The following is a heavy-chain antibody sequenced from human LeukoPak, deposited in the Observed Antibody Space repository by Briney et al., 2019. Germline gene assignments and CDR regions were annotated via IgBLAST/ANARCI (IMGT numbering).Heavy chain of an antibody. CDR1: GFTFSTYA. Sequence: GGSLRLSCAASGFTFSTYAMSWVRRAPGKGLEWVSAISGSGGSTNYADSVKGRVTVSRDNSKSTLYLQMNSLRAEDTAVYYCAKSSYYDSSGYYREYYFDYWGQGTLVTVSS. V-gene: IGHV3-23*01. CDR3: AKSSYYDSSGYYREYYFDY. CDR2: ISGSGGST. J-gene: IGHJ4*02. D-gene: IGHD3-22*01.